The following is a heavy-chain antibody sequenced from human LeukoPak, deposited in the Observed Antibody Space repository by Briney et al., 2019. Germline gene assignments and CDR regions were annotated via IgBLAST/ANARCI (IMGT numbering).Heavy chain of an antibody. D-gene: IGHD1-26*01. J-gene: IGHJ2*01. CDR3: ARSLSGLLAYFDL. Sequence: PSETLSLTCSVSDSAISSGDYCGWIRQPPGKGLEWIGTIYHSGSSSYNPSLKSRVTISVDTSRNQFSLNLRSVTAADTAVYYCARSLSGLLAYFDLWGRGTLVTVSS. CDR1: DSAISSGDY. V-gene: IGHV4-38-2*01. CDR2: IYHSGSS.